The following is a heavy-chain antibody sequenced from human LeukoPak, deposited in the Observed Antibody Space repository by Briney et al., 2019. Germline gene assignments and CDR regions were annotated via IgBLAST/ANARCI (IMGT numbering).Heavy chain of an antibody. V-gene: IGHV5-51*01. D-gene: IGHD6-13*01. J-gene: IGHJ5*02. CDR1: GYSFTSYW. Sequence: GESLKISCKGSGYSFTSYWIGWVRQMPGKGMEWMGVIYPGDLRVRYNPSFQGQVTISVDKSINTAYLQWVSLRAPDSAMYYCACRDLTSTWSFPWGQGTLVTVSS. CDR2: IYPGDLRV. CDR3: ACRDLTSTWSFP.